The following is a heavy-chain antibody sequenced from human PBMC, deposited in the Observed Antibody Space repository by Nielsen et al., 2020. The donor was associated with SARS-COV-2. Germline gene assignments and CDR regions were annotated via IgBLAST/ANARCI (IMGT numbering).Heavy chain of an antibody. CDR3: TKDSSSADYYYYYMDV. CDR2: ISWNSGKT. J-gene: IGHJ6*03. V-gene: IGHV3-9*01. Sequence: SLKISCAASGFTVSSNYMSWVRQAPGKGLEWVSGISWNSGKTDYADSVKGRFTISRDNAKNSLYLQMNSLRAEDTAFYYCTKDSSSADYYYYYMDVWGKGTTVTVSS. D-gene: IGHD6-6*01. CDR1: GFTVSSNY.